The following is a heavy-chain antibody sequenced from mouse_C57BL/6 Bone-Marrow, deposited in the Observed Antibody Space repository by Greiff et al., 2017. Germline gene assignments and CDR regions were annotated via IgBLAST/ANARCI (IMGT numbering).Heavy chain of an antibody. D-gene: IGHD1-1*01. CDR3: ARGDYYGSSYLAWFAY. Sequence: QVQLQQPGAELVRPGSSVKLSCKASGYTFTSYWMDWVKQRPGQGLEWIGNIYPSDSETHYNQKFKDKATLTVDKSSSTAYMQLSSLTAEDSAVYYCARGDYYGSSYLAWFAYWGQGTLVTVPA. J-gene: IGHJ3*01. V-gene: IGHV1-61*01. CDR2: IYPSDSET. CDR1: GYTFTSYW.